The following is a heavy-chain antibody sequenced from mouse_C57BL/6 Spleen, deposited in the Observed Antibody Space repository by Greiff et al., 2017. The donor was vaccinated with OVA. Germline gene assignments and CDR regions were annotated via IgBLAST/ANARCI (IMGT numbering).Heavy chain of an antibody. V-gene: IGHV1-64*01. D-gene: IGHD2-9*01. J-gene: IGHJ2*01. CDR1: GYTFTSYW. CDR2: IHPNSGST. Sequence: QVQLQQPGAELVKPGASVKLSCKASGYTFTSYWMHWVKQRPGQGLEWIGMIHPNSGSTNYNEKFKSKATLPVDKSSSTAYMQISSLTSQVSAVYSFARRPPTTVDYFVYCGPVTTLTVSS. CDR3: ARRPPTTVDYFVY.